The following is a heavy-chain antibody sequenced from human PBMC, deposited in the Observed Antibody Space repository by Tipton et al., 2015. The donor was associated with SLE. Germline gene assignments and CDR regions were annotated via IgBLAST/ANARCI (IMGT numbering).Heavy chain of an antibody. CDR1: GGSISSSSYY. CDR3: ARITSYDFWSGYPDY. Sequence: TLSLTCTVYGGSISSSSYYWGWIRQPPGKGLVWIGSGYYSASTYYNPSLKSRVTISVDTSKDQFSLKLSSVTAADTAVYYCARITSYDFWSGYPDYWGQGTLVTVSS. J-gene: IGHJ4*02. V-gene: IGHV4-39*01. CDR2: GYYSAST. D-gene: IGHD3-3*01.